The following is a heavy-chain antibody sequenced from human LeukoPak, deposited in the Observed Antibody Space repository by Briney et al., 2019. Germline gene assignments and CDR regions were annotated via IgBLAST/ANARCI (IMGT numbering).Heavy chain of an antibody. CDR2: ISGSGGST. CDR3: AKRYYYDSSGYSFQH. D-gene: IGHD3-22*01. J-gene: IGHJ1*01. CDR1: GFTFSSYA. Sequence: GGSLRLSCAASGFTFSSYAMSWVRQAPGKGLEWASAISGSGGSTYYADSVKGRFTISRDNSKNTLYLQMNSLRAEDTAVYYCAKRYYYDSSGYSFQHWGQGTLVTVSS. V-gene: IGHV3-23*01.